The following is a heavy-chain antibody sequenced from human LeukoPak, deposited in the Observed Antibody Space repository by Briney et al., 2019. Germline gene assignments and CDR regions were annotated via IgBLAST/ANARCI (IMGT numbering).Heavy chain of an antibody. V-gene: IGHV1-18*01. J-gene: IGHJ5*02. CDR2: ISSYSTYT. D-gene: IGHD3-22*01. Sequence: GASVKVSCKASGYSFTTHGISWVRQAPGQGLEWMGWISSYSTYTTYAQKFQGRVTMTTDTSTSTGYLELRSLTSDDTAVYYCARGGTYYYDSSGYYRTSPKKENWFDPWGQGTLVTVSS. CDR3: ARGGTYYYDSSGYYRTSPKKENWFDP. CDR1: GYSFTTHG.